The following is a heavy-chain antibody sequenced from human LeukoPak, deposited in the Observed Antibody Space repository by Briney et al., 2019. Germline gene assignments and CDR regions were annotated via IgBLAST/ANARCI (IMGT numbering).Heavy chain of an antibody. D-gene: IGHD6-19*01. CDR2: IIPIFGTA. J-gene: IGHJ6*02. CDR1: GGTFSSYA. V-gene: IGHV1-69*13. CDR3: ASTRTPEQWLVRYYYYGMDV. Sequence: ASVKVSCKASGGTFSSYAISWVRQAPGQGLEWMGGIIPIFGTANYAQKFQGRVTITADESTSTAYMELSSLRSEDTAVYYCASTRTPEQWLVRYYYYGMDVWGQGTTVTVSS.